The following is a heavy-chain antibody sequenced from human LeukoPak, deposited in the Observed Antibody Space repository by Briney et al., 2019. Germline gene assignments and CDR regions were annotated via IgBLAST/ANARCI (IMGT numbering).Heavy chain of an antibody. CDR3: ARGSYPYDIWTGYPNRYYYGMDV. D-gene: IGHD3-9*01. Sequence: ASVNVSCKASGYTFTGYYMHWVRPAPGQGLEWMGWINPNSGGTNYAQKFQGRVTMTRDTSISTAYMELSRLRSDDTAVYYCARGSYPYDIWTGYPNRYYYGMDVWGQGTTVTVSS. V-gene: IGHV1-2*02. CDR1: GYTFTGYY. J-gene: IGHJ6*02. CDR2: INPNSGGT.